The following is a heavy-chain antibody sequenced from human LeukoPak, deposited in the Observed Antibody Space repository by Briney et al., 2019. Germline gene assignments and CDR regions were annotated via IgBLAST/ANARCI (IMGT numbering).Heavy chain of an antibody. V-gene: IGHV1-69*05. J-gene: IGHJ4*02. CDR3: ASGGYCSGGSCFGY. CDR1: GGTLSSYA. D-gene: IGHD2-15*01. Sequence: GASVKVSCKASGGTLSSYAISWVRQAPGQGLEWMGGIIPIFGTANYAQKFQGRVTITTDESTSTAYMELSSLRSEETAVYYCASGGYCSGGSCFGYWGQGTLVTVSS. CDR2: IIPIFGTA.